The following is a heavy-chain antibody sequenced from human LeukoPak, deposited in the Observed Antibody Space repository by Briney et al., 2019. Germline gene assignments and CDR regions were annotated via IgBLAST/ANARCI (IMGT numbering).Heavy chain of an antibody. V-gene: IGHV3-15*01. J-gene: IGHJ4*02. D-gene: IGHD6-6*01. CDR1: GLSLNESW. CDR2: IKSTSDGGSI. CDR3: TTDRGIAVRPIFDY. Sequence: GGSLRLSCAVSGLSLNESWLSWVRQAPGKGLEWVGRIKSTSDGGSIDYATDVKGRYTISRDASRNTLFLQMNSLKIEDTAMYYCTTDRGIAVRPIFDYWGRGTLVTVSS.